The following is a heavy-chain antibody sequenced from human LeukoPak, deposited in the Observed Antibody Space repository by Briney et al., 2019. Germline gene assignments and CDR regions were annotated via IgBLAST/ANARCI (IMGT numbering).Heavy chain of an antibody. D-gene: IGHD3-9*01. CDR1: GGPISSSSYY. Sequence: SETLSLTCTVSGGPISSSSYYWGWIRQPPGKGLEWIGSIHYSGSTHYNPSLKSRVTISVDTSKNQFSLKLSSVTAADTAVYYCARAGTILGFDPWGQGTLVTVSS. CDR2: IHYSGST. V-gene: IGHV4-39*07. CDR3: ARAGTILGFDP. J-gene: IGHJ5*02.